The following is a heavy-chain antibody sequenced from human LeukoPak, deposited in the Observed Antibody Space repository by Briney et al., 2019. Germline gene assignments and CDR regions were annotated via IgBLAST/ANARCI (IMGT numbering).Heavy chain of an antibody. J-gene: IGHJ6*02. Sequence: GASVKVSCKASGYTFTGYYMHWVRQAPGQGLEWMGWINPNSGGTNYAQKFQGRVTMTRDTSISTAYMELSRLRSDDTAVYYCARVPTQRAPYYYGMDVWGQGTTVTVSS. D-gene: IGHD2-2*01. CDR1: GYTFTGYY. CDR2: INPNSGGT. CDR3: ARVPTQRAPYYYGMDV. V-gene: IGHV1-2*02.